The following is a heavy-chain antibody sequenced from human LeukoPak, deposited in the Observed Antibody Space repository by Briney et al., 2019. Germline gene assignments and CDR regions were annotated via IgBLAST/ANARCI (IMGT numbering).Heavy chain of an antibody. CDR3: AAEVGVIPNYYYYYMDV. D-gene: IGHD2-21*01. CDR1: GFTFTSSV. V-gene: IGHV1-58*02. J-gene: IGHJ6*03. Sequence: GASVKVSCKASGFTFTSSVMQWVRQARGQRLEWIGWIVVGSGNTNYAQKFQEGVTITRDMSTSTAYMELSSLRSEDTAVYYCAAEVGVIPNYYYYYMDVWGKGTTVTVSS. CDR2: IVVGSGNT.